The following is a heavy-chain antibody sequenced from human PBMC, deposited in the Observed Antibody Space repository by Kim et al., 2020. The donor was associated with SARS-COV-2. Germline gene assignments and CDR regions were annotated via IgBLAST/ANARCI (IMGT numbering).Heavy chain of an antibody. D-gene: IGHD2-2*02. V-gene: IGHV7-4-1*02. CDR3: ARIPSAYCSSTSCYSWFDP. CDR1: GYTFTSYA. CDR2: INTNTWNP. J-gene: IGHJ5*02. Sequence: ASVKVSCKASGYTFTSYAMNWVRQAPGQGLEWMGWINTNTWNPTYAQGFTGRFVFSLDTSVSTTYLEISSLKAEDTAVYYCARIPSAYCSSTSCYSWFDPWGQGTLVTVSS.